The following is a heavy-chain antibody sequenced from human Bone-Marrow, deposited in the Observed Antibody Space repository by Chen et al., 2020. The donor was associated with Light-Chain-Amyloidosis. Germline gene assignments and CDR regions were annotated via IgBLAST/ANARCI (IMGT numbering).Heavy chain of an antibody. Sequence: YGLGGVRQMPGKGLEWMGVIYPDDSDARYSPSFEGQVTTSADKSITTAYLQWRSLKASDTAMYYCARRRDGYNFDYWGQGTLVTVSS. J-gene: IGHJ4*02. CDR3: ARRRDGYNFDY. D-gene: IGHD5-12*01. CDR2: IYPDDSDA. CDR1: YG. V-gene: IGHV5-51*01.